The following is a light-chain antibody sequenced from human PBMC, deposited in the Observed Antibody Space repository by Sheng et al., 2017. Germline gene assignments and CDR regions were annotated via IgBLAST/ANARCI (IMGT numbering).Light chain of an antibody. Sequence: DIQMTQSPSSLSASVGDRVTITCQASQDIRKSLNWYQQKPGKAPKLLIYDASNLKTGGPSRFSGSGSATEFTLTISSLQPEDFATYFCLQHDSYPLTFGGGTKVEIK. CDR1: QDIRKS. CDR2: DAS. CDR3: LQHDSYPLT. J-gene: IGKJ4*01. V-gene: IGKV1-17*01.